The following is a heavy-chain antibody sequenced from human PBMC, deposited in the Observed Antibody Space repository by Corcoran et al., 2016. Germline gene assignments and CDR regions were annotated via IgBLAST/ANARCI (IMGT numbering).Heavy chain of an antibody. V-gene: IGHV3-15*07. CDR2: IKSKTDGGTT. CDR3: TSRPAPARDV. Sequence: EVKLVESGGGLVKPGGSLRLSCAASGITFSNAWMNWVRKAPGKGLDWVGRIKSKTDGGTTDYAAPVKGRFTISRDDSKNTLYRQMYSLKPEDTAVYYCTSRPAPARDVWGQGTTVTVSS. J-gene: IGHJ6*02. CDR1: GITFSNAW.